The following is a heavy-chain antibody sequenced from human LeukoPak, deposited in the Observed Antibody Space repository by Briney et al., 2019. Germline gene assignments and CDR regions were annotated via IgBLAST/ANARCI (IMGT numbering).Heavy chain of an antibody. D-gene: IGHD6-6*01. CDR1: GYTFTNYY. Sequence: ASVKVSCKASGYTFTNYYMHWVRQAPGQGLEWMGIINPSGGSTSYEQKFQGRVTMTRDMSTSTVYMELSSLRSEDTAVYYCARKGVAARGFDYWGQGTLVTVSS. V-gene: IGHV1-46*01. CDR2: INPSGGST. J-gene: IGHJ4*02. CDR3: ARKGVAARGFDY.